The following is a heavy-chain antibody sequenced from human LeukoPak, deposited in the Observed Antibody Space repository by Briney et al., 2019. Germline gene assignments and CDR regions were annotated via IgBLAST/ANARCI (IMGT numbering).Heavy chain of an antibody. Sequence: GRSLRLSCAASGFTFSSYAMHWVRQAPGKGLEWVAVISYDGSNKYYADPVKGRFTISRDNSKNTLYLQMNSLRAEDTAVYYCARRIAAAGGNYYYYYGMDVWGQGTTVTVSS. J-gene: IGHJ6*02. CDR3: ARRIAAAGGNYYYYYGMDV. D-gene: IGHD6-13*01. CDR2: ISYDGSNK. V-gene: IGHV3-30-3*01. CDR1: GFTFSSYA.